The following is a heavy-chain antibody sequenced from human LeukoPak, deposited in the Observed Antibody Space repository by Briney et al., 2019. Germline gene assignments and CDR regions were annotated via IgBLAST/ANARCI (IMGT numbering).Heavy chain of an antibody. CDR1: GFTFSSYW. CDR2: IKQDGSEK. V-gene: IGHV3-7*01. D-gene: IGHD3/OR15-3a*01. CDR3: ARVRRNVDRSYYYMDV. Sequence: GGSLRLSCAASGFTFSSYWMSWVRQAPGEGLEWVANIKQDGSEKYYVDSVKGRFTISRDNAKNSLYLQMNSLRAEDTAVYYCARVRRNVDRSYYYMDVWGKGTTVTVSS. J-gene: IGHJ6*03.